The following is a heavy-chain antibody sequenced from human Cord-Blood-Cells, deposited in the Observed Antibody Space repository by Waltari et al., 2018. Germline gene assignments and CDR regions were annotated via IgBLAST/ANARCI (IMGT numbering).Heavy chain of an antibody. CDR3: VRVVRGPYYYYGMDV. D-gene: IGHD3-10*01. J-gene: IGHJ6*02. CDR2: INPNSGGT. V-gene: IGHV1-2*02. CDR1: GYTFTGYY. Sequence: QVHLVQSGAEVQKPGASVTVSCKASGYTFTGYYMPLLPPAPGQGLEWRGWINPNSGGTNYAQKFQGRVTMTRDTSISTAYMELSRLRSDDTAVYYCVRVVRGPYYYYGMDVWGQGTTVTVSS.